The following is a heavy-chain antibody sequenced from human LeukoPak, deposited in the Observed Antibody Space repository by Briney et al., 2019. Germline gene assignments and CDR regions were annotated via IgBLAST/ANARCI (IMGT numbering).Heavy chain of an antibody. CDR1: GYTFTNYY. CDR3: ARDIKRSRARWENLGFDP. Sequence: ASVKVSCKASGYTFTNYYMHWVRQAPGQGLEWLGLITPSGGSTWYAQKFQGRVTMTRDMSTSTDYMELRSLRSDDTAVYYCARDIKRSRARWENLGFDPWGQGTLVTVSS. J-gene: IGHJ5*02. CDR2: ITPSGGST. V-gene: IGHV1-46*01. D-gene: IGHD1-26*01.